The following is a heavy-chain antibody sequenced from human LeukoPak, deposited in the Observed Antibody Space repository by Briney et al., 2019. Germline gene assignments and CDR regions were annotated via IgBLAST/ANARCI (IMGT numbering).Heavy chain of an antibody. J-gene: IGHJ6*03. CDR2: IVVGSGNT. Sequence: ASVKVSCKASGFTFTSSAVQWVRQARGQRLEWIGWIVVGSGNTNYAQKFQERVTITRDMSTSTAYMELSSLRSEDTAVYYCAALYIGSSSSNYYYYMDVWGKGTTVTVSS. CDR3: AALYIGSSSSNYYYYMDV. V-gene: IGHV1-58*01. D-gene: IGHD6-6*01. CDR1: GFTFTSSA.